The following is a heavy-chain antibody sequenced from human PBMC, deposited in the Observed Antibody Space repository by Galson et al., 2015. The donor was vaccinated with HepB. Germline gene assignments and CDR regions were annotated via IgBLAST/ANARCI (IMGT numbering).Heavy chain of an antibody. CDR3: ARELYGDAHCDI. CDR2: ISSSGSTI. J-gene: IGHJ3*02. CDR1: GFTFSSYE. V-gene: IGHV3-48*03. D-gene: IGHD4-17*01. Sequence: SLRLSCAASGFTFSSYEMNWVRQAPGKGLEWVSYISSSGSTIYYADSVKGRFTISRDNAKNSLYLQMNSLRAEDTAVYYCARELYGDAHCDIWGQGTMVTVSS.